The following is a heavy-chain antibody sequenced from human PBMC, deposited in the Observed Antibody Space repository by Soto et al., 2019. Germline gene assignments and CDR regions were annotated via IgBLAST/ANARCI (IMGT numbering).Heavy chain of an antibody. CDR1: GTTISSGDHY. CDR3: ARVYGRGDYFDF. CDR2: MYYSGKT. Sequence: QVQLQESGPGLVKPSQTLSLTCTVSGTTISSGDHYWRWIRQAPGKGLEWIGYMYYSGKTYYNTSLQSRVTLSVDTSKNLFSLKMTSVTAADTAMYFCARVYGRGDYFDFWGRGTLVSVSS. D-gene: IGHD1-26*01. V-gene: IGHV4-30-4*01. J-gene: IGHJ4*02.